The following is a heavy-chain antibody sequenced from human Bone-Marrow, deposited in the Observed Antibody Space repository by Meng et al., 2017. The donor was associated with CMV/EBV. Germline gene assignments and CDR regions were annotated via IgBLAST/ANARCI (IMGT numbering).Heavy chain of an antibody. D-gene: IGHD1-26*01. V-gene: IGHV3-15*01. CDR3: TSYRGAPRWHFDL. J-gene: IGHJ2*01. Sequence: SGLTFTDAWMSLVRQAPGMGLEWVARIKGRTDGGTIDYTTPVKGRFTISRDDSKNTLYLQMHSLKTEDTAVYYCTSYRGAPRWHFDLWGRGTLVTVSS. CDR2: IKGRTDGGTI. CDR1: GLTFTDAW.